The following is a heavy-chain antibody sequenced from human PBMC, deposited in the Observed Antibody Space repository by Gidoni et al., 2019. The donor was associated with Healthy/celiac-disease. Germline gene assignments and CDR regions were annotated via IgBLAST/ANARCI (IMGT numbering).Heavy chain of an antibody. V-gene: IGHV3-48*03. CDR2: IRRSGSTI. CDR3: ARLEFDDDYGGNFFSLAFDF. CDR1: GFTFRRYE. Sequence: EVQLVESGGGLVRPGGSVRLSCAASGFTFRRYEMHWVRQPPGKGLEWVSYIRRSGSTIYYADSVKGRFTISRDNAKNTLYLQMNSLRAEDTAVYYCARLEFDDDYGGNFFSLAFDFWGQGTMVTVSS. J-gene: IGHJ3*01. D-gene: IGHD4-17*01.